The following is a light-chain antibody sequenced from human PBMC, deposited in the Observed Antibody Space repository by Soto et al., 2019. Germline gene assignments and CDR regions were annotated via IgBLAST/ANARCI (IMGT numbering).Light chain of an antibody. CDR2: DAS. Sequence: DIQMTQSPSTLSASVGDRVIITCRASQSLTGWLAWYQQKPGKAPKVLIYDASSLESGVPSRFSGSGFGTEFPLTISRLQPDDFATYYCQQYKSNPLTFGQGTRLEIK. V-gene: IGKV1-5*01. J-gene: IGKJ5*01. CDR3: QQYKSNPLT. CDR1: QSLTGW.